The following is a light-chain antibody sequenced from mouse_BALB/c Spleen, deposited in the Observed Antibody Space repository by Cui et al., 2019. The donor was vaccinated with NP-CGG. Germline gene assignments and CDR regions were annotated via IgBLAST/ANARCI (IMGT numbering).Light chain of an antibody. CDR2: GTN. CDR3: ALWYSNHWV. CDR1: TGAVTTSNY. Sequence: QAVVTHVSALTTSPGETVTLTCRSSTGAVTTSNYANWVQEKPDHLFTGLIGGTNNRAPGVPARFAGSLIGDKAALTITGAQTEDEAKYFCALWYSNHWVFGGGTKLTVL. V-gene: IGLV1*01. J-gene: IGLJ1*01.